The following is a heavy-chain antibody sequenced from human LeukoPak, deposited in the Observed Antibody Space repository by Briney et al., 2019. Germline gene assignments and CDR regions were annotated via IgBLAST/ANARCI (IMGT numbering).Heavy chain of an antibody. Sequence: PGGSLRLSCAASGFTFSSYSMNWVRQAPGKGLEWVSYISSSSSTIYYADSVKGRFTISRDNAKNSLYLQMNSLRAEDTAVYYCARGYSYGYPPQLDFDYWGQGTLVTVSS. CDR2: ISSSSSTI. D-gene: IGHD5-18*01. V-gene: IGHV3-48*01. J-gene: IGHJ4*02. CDR1: GFTFSSYS. CDR3: ARGYSYGYPPQLDFDY.